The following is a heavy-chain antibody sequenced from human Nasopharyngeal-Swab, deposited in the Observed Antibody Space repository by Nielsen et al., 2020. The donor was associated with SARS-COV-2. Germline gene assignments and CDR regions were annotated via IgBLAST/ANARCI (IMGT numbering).Heavy chain of an antibody. J-gene: IGHJ4*01. CDR1: GDSISTRTYY. CDR3: VREAAAATQLLDF. V-gene: IGHV4-39*07. Sequence: SETLSLTCTVSGDSISTRTYYWGWIRQPPGKGLEWIASIYYSGTTYYNPSLKSRVTISLDTSKNQFSLKLTSVTAADTAVYYCVREAAAATQLLDFWGQEPWSPSPQ. CDR2: IYYSGTT. D-gene: IGHD6-13*01.